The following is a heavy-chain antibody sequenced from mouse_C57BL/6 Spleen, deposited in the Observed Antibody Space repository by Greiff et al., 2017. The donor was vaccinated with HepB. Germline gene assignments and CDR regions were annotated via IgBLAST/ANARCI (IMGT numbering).Heavy chain of an antibody. Sequence: DVKLQESGPGLVKPSQSLSLTCSVTGYSITSGYYWNWIRQFPGNKLEWMGYISYDGSNNYNPSLKNRISITRDTSKNQFFLKLNSVTTEDTATYYCARRDYYGAMDYWGQGTSVTVSS. D-gene: IGHD1-1*01. J-gene: IGHJ4*01. V-gene: IGHV3-6*01. CDR1: GYSITSGYY. CDR3: ARRDYYGAMDY. CDR2: ISYDGSN.